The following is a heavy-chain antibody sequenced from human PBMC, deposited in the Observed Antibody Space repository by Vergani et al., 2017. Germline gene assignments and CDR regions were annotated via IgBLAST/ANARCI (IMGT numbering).Heavy chain of an antibody. CDR2: IFYTGTS. Sequence: QLQLQESGPGLLKPSETLSLTCSVSGTSISGSSDYWGWIRQPPGKGLEWIGSIFYTGTSYYNPSLESRATNSVDTSKNQFSLKLKSVTAADTAVYYSALQFWGGGGYRFDHWGQGTLVTVSS. J-gene: IGHJ4*02. CDR1: GTSISGSSDY. D-gene: IGHD5-18*01. V-gene: IGHV4-39*01. CDR3: ALQFWGGGGYRFDH.